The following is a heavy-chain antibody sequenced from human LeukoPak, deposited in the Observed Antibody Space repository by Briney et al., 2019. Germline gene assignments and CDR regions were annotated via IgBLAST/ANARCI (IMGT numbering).Heavy chain of an antibody. CDR3: ARNGQLLSGGNWFDP. Sequence: GAPVKVSCKASGYIFTGYYMRWVRQAPGQGPEWMGWINPNNGDTNYAQKFQGRVTMTRDTSISTAYVELSRLRSDDTAVYYCARNGQLLSGGNWFDPWAREPWSPSPQ. D-gene: IGHD2-2*01. V-gene: IGHV1-2*02. CDR1: GYIFTGYY. CDR2: INPNNGDT. J-gene: IGHJ5*02.